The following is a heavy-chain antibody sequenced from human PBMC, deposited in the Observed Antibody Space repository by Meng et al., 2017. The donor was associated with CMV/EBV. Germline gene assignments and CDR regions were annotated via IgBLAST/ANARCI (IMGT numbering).Heavy chain of an antibody. J-gene: IGHJ6*02. CDR1: GGTFSSYT. Sequence: SVKVSCKASGGTFSSYTISWVRQAPGQGLEWMGRIIPILGIANYAQKCQGRVTITAYKSTSTAYLELSSLRSEDTAVYYCADYSGSYWGPHYGMDVWGQGTTVTVSS. D-gene: IGHD1-26*01. V-gene: IGHV1-69*02. CDR2: IIPILGIA. CDR3: ADYSGSYWGPHYGMDV.